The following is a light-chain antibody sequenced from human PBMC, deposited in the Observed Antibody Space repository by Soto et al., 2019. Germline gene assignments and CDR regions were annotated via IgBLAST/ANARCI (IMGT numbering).Light chain of an antibody. J-gene: IGKJ1*01. Sequence: EIVLTQSPGTLSLSLGERATLSCRASQSVSSSYLAWYQQKPGQAPRLLIYAASSRVTGIPDRFSGSGSGTDFTLTISRLEPEDFAVYYWQQYGSSPEWTFGQGTKVEIK. CDR3: QQYGSSPEWT. CDR1: QSVSSSY. V-gene: IGKV3-20*01. CDR2: AAS.